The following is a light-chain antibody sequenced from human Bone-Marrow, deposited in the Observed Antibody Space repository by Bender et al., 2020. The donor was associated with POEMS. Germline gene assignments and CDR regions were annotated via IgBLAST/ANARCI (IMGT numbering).Light chain of an antibody. CDR3: ASYTTSKTIL. J-gene: IGLJ2*01. CDR1: SSNVGGYNY. CDR2: DVT. Sequence: QSALTQPRSVSGSPGQSVTISCTGTSSNVGGYNYVSWYQQHPDKAPKLMIYDVTERPSGVPGRFSGYKSAYTASLTISGLQAEDEADYSCASYTTSKTILYGGGTKLTVL. V-gene: IGLV2-11*01.